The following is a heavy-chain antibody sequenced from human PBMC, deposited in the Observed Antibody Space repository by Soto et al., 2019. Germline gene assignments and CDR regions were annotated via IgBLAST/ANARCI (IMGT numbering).Heavy chain of an antibody. D-gene: IGHD5-18*01. J-gene: IGHJ4*02. CDR2: IDTSGNT. Sequence: TLSLTCTVSGGSISTYYWSWIRQPAGKGLEWIGRIDTSGNTNYNPSLKSRVTMSVDTSKKQFSLKLTSVTAADTAVYYCAREMSVSRSYGLHDYWGQGTLVTVSS. V-gene: IGHV4-4*07. CDR3: AREMSVSRSYGLHDY. CDR1: GGSISTYY.